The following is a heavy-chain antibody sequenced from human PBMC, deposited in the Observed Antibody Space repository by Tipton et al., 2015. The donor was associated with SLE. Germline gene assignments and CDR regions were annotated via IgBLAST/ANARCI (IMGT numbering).Heavy chain of an antibody. D-gene: IGHD5-24*01. J-gene: IGHJ4*02. V-gene: IGHV3-23*01. CDR3: ARDKGYDGYKSAHDY. CDR2: ISGSGGST. Sequence: GSLRLSCAASGFTFSSYAMSWVRQAPGKGLEWVSAISGSGGSTYYADSVKGRFTISRDNAKNSLYLQMNSLRAEDTAVYYCARDKGYDGYKSAHDYWGQGTLVTVSS. CDR1: GFTFSSYA.